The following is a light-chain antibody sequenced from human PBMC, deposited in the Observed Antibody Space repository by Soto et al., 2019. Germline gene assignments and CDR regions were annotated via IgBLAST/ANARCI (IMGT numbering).Light chain of an antibody. Sequence: QSVLTQPASVSGSPGQSITISCTGASSDVGNYNYVSWYQQHPDKAPKLIIYEVSNRPSGVSNRFSGSKSGNTASLTISGLQAEDEADYYCSSYTSTSTPFVFGTGTKVTAL. CDR3: SSYTSTSTPFV. CDR1: SSDVGNYNY. V-gene: IGLV2-14*01. CDR2: EVS. J-gene: IGLJ1*01.